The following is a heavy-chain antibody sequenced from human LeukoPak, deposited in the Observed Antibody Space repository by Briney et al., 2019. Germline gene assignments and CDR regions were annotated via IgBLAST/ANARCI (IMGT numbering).Heavy chain of an antibody. V-gene: IGHV3-48*04. CDR3: ARSGSSWSYYYYMDV. Sequence: GGSLRLSCAASGFTFSSYSMNWVRQAPGKGLEWVSYISSSSSTIYYADSVKGRFTISRDNAKNSLYLQMNSLRAEDTAVYYCARSGSSWSYYYYMDVWGKGTTVIVSS. D-gene: IGHD6-13*01. CDR1: GFTFSSYS. CDR2: ISSSSSTI. J-gene: IGHJ6*03.